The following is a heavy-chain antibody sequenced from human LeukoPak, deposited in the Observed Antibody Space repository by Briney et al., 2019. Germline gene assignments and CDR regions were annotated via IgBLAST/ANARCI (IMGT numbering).Heavy chain of an antibody. Sequence: GGSLRLSCEASGFTFSSYAMHWVRQAPGKGLEWVAFIRYDERNKYYSDSVKGRFTISRDNSKNTLYLQMNSLRAEDTAVYYCAREGRGYKVAKFDYWGQGTLVTVSS. CDR2: IRYDERNK. V-gene: IGHV3-30*02. J-gene: IGHJ4*02. CDR3: AREGRGYKVAKFDY. D-gene: IGHD3-22*01. CDR1: GFTFSSYA.